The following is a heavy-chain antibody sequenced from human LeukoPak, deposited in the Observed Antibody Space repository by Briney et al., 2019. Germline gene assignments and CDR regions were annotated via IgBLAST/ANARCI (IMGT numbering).Heavy chain of an antibody. D-gene: IGHD6-13*01. CDR3: ARGNYSSSWFYYYYMDV. J-gene: IGHJ6*03. Sequence: SETLSLTCTVSGGSISSYYWSWIRQPPGKGLEWIGYVYYSGSTNYNPSLKSRVTISVDTSKNQFSLKLSSVTAADTAVYYCARGNYSSSWFYYYYMDVWGKGTTVTVSS. CDR1: GGSISSYY. V-gene: IGHV4-59*01. CDR2: VYYSGST.